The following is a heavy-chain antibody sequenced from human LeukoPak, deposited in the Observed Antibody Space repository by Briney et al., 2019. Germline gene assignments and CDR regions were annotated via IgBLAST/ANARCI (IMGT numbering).Heavy chain of an antibody. CDR3: AKGPEGRYFDWLLGMDY. CDR1: GFTFSSYG. J-gene: IGHJ4*02. D-gene: IGHD3-9*01. V-gene: IGHV3-30*18. CDR2: ISYDGSNK. Sequence: EGSLRLSCAASGFTFSSYGMHWVRQAPGKGLEWVAVISYDGSNKYYADSVKGRFTISRDNSKNTLYLQMNSLRAEDTAVYYCAKGPEGRYFDWLLGMDYWGQGTLVTVSS.